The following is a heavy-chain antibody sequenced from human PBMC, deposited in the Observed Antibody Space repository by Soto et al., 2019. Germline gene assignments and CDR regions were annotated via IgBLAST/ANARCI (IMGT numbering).Heavy chain of an antibody. CDR2: IIPILDVA. J-gene: IGHJ4*02. V-gene: IGHV1-69*08. CDR1: GGTFSSYT. D-gene: IGHD2-15*01. Sequence: QVQLVQSGAEVKNPGSSVKVSCTASGGTFSSYTISWVRQAPGQGLEWMGRIIPILDVANYAPKFQGRVTIVADQSTSTVYMELSSLRSEDTAVYYCAKEGCGCGPCYSGLDYWGQGTLVTVSS. CDR3: AKEGCGCGPCYSGLDY.